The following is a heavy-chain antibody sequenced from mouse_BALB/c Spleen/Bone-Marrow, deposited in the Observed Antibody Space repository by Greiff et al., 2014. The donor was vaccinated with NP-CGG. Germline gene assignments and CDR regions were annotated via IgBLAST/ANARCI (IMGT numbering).Heavy chain of an antibody. J-gene: IGHJ1*01. Sequence: QVQLQQSGPELVKPGASVKMSCKASGYTFTSYYIHWVKQRPGQGLEWIGWIYPGDGSTKYNEKFKGKTTLTADKSSSTAYMLLSSLTSEDSAIYFCARTTAWYFDVWGAGTTVTASS. CDR1: GYTFTSYY. CDR2: IYPGDGST. D-gene: IGHD1-2*01. CDR3: ARTTAWYFDV. V-gene: IGHV1S56*01.